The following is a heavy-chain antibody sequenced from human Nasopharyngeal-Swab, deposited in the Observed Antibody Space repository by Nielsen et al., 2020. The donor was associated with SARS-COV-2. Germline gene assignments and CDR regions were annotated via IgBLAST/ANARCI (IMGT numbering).Heavy chain of an antibody. D-gene: IGHD6-13*01. CDR2: IYYSGST. Sequence: PGKGLEWIGYIYYSGSTNYNPSLESRVTISVDTSKNQFSLKLSPVTAADTAVYYCARVAAAGGDVWGQGTTVTVSS. CDR3: ARVAAAGGDV. V-gene: IGHV4-59*13. J-gene: IGHJ6*02.